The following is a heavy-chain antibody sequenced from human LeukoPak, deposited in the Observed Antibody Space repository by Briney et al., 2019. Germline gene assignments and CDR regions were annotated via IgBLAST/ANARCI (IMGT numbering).Heavy chain of an antibody. Sequence: SETLSLTCTVSGGSISSHYWSWIRQHPGKGLEWIGCIYYSGSTYYNPSLKSRLTISLDASKNQFSLKLTSVTAADTAVYYCARDGRLWFGETKWFDPWGQGTLVTVSS. CDR3: ARDGRLWFGETKWFDP. CDR1: GGSISSHY. D-gene: IGHD3-10*01. V-gene: IGHV4-59*06. J-gene: IGHJ5*02. CDR2: IYYSGST.